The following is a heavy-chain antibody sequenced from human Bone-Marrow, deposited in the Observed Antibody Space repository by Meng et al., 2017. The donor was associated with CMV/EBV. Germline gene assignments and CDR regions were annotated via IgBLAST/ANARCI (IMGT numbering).Heavy chain of an antibody. Sequence: GESLKISCAAPGFTFSSYEMNWVRQAPGKGLEWVSYISSSGSTIYYADSVKGRFTISRDNAKNSLYLQMNSLRAEDTAVYYCAREYQLLPFDYWGQGTLVTVSS. J-gene: IGHJ4*02. CDR3: AREYQLLPFDY. CDR1: GFTFSSYE. CDR2: ISSSGSTI. V-gene: IGHV3-48*03. D-gene: IGHD2-2*01.